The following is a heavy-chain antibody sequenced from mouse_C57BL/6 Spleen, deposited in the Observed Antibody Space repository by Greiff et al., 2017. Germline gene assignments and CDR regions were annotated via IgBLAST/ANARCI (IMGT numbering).Heavy chain of an antibody. V-gene: IGHV1-66*01. CDR1: GYSFTSYY. D-gene: IGHD2-3*01. CDR3: ARDWIYDGYPYAMDY. J-gene: IGHJ4*01. CDR2: IYPGSGNT. Sequence: QVQLQQSGPELVKPGASVKISCKASGYSFTSYYIHWVKQRPGQGLEWIGWIYPGSGNTKYNEKFKGKATLTADTSSSTAYMQLSSLTSEDSAVYYCARDWIYDGYPYAMDYWGQGTSVTVSS.